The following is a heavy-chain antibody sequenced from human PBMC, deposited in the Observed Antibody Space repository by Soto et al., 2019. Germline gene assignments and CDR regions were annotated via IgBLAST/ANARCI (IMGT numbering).Heavy chain of an antibody. CDR2: ISGSGGST. D-gene: IGHD5-12*01. Sequence: EVQLLESGGGLVQPGGSLRLSCAASGFTFSSYAMSWVRQAPGKGLEWVSAISGSGGSTYYADSVKGRFTIYRDNSKNTLYLQMNSLRAEDTAVYYCAKKVWLRFRGYYYYYMDVWGKGTTVTVSS. CDR3: AKKVWLRFRGYYYYYMDV. J-gene: IGHJ6*03. CDR1: GFTFSSYA. V-gene: IGHV3-23*01.